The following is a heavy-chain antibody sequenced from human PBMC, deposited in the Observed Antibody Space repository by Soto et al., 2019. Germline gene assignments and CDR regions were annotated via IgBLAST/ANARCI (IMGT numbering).Heavy chain of an antibody. V-gene: IGHV1-69*13. D-gene: IGHD3-22*01. CDR3: ARGPGDSSGYSPSYYGMDV. CDR2: IIPIFGTA. J-gene: IGHJ6*02. Sequence: SVKVSCKASGGTFSSYAISWVRQAPGQGLEWMGGIIPIFGTANYAQKFQGRVTITADESTSTAYMELSSLRSEDTAVYYCARGPGDSSGYSPSYYGMDVWGQGTTVTVSS. CDR1: GGTFSSYA.